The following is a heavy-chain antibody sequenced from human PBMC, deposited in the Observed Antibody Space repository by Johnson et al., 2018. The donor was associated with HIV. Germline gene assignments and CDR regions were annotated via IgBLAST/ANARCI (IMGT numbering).Heavy chain of an antibody. D-gene: IGHD6-19*01. V-gene: IGHV3-33*01. CDR2: IWYDGSNK. J-gene: IGHJ3*02. CDR3: VSVAGLFAPFDI. Sequence: QVQLVESGGGVVQPGRSLRLSCAASGFTFSSYGMHWVRQAPGKGLEWVAVIWYDGSNKYYADSVKGRFTISRDNSKNTLYLQMNSLRAEDTAVYYVVSVAGLFAPFDIWGQGTMVTVSS. CDR1: GFTFSSYG.